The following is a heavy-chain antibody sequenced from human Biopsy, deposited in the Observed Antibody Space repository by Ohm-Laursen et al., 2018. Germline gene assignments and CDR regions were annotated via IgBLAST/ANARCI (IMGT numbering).Heavy chain of an antibody. J-gene: IGHJ4*02. CDR1: GGSIGSFF. V-gene: IGHV4-59*01. CDR3: ARVGAGAPSIDYFDY. CDR2: IYYNGST. Sequence: SETLSLTCTASGGSIGSFFWSWIRQPPGKGLEWIGYIYYNGSTNYNPSLRSRVTISVDRSKNQFSLELSSVTAADTAVYYCARVGAGAPSIDYFDYWGQGALVTVSS. D-gene: IGHD1-26*01.